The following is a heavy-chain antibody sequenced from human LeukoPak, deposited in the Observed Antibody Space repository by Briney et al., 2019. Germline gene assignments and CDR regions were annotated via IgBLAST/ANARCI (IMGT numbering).Heavy chain of an antibody. J-gene: IGHJ5*02. V-gene: IGHV3-11*06. D-gene: IGHD2-15*01. CDR3: AKGVPCSGGSCYWDWFHR. CDR1: GFTFSDYH. CDR2: ISSSSSYT. Sequence: GGSLRLSCAGSGFTFSDYHMSRIRQAPGKGLEWVSYISSSSSYTNYADSVKGRFTISRDNSKNTLYLQMNSLRAEDTAVYYCAKGVPCSGGSCYWDWFHRWGQGTLVTVSS.